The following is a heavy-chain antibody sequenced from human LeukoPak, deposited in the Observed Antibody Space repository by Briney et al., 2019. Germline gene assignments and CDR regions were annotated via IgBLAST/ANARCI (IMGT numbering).Heavy chain of an antibody. CDR2: IIPIFGTA. CDR1: GGTFSSYA. V-gene: IGHV1-69*13. CDR3: ARVYSSGYYGYYYYYYYMDV. J-gene: IGHJ6*03. Sequence: SVKVSCKASGGTFSSYAISWVRQAPGQGLEWMGGIIPIFGTANYAQKFQGRVTITADESTSTAYMELSSLRSEDTAVYYCARVYSSGYYGYYYYYYYMDVWGKGTTVTVSS. D-gene: IGHD3-22*01.